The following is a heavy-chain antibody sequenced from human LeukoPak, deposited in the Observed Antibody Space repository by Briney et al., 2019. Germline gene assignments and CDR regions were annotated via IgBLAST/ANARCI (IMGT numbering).Heavy chain of an antibody. V-gene: IGHV1-3*01. J-gene: IGHJ4*02. CDR3: ARDSFGTSRPSDY. CDR2: INAGNGNT. CDR1: GYTFTSYV. Sequence: AAAKVSCKASGYTFTSYVMHLVRPAPGQGLEWMGWINAGNGNTKYSQKVQGRVTITRDTCASTAYMELSSLRFEDTAVYYCARDSFGTSRPSDYWGEGTLVTVS. D-gene: IGHD2-2*01.